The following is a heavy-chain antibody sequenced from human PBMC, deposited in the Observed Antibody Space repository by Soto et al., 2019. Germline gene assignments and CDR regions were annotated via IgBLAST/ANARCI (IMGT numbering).Heavy chain of an antibody. J-gene: IGHJ6*02. CDR2: IGTAGDT. CDR3: ARELRVAADGTYYYYGMDV. Sequence: PGGSLRLSCAASGFTFSSYDMHWVRQATGKGLEWVSAIGTAGDTYYPGSVKGRFTISRENAKNSLYLQMNSLRAGDTAVYYCARELRVAADGTYYYYGMDVWGQGTTVTVSS. D-gene: IGHD6-13*01. V-gene: IGHV3-13*01. CDR1: GFTFSSYD.